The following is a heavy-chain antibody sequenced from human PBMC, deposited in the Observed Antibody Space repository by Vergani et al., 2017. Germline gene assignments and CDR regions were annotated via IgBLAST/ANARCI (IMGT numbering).Heavy chain of an antibody. D-gene: IGHD3-16*02. V-gene: IGHV3-23*01. Sequence: EVQLLESGGGLVQPGGSLRLSCAASGFTFSSYAMSWVRQAPGKGLEWVSAISGSGGSTYYADSVKGRFTISRDNSKNTLYLQMNSLRAEDTAVYYCAKENYDYVWGSYRYFDYWGQGTLVTVSS. CDR1: GFTFSSYA. CDR3: AKENYDYVWGSYRYFDY. CDR2: ISGSGGST. J-gene: IGHJ4*02.